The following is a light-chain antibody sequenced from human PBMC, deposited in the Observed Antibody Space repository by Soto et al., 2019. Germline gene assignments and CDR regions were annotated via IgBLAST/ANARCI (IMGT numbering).Light chain of an antibody. V-gene: IGKV1-5*01. J-gene: IGKJ1*01. CDR2: DAS. Sequence: DIQRTQSPSTLSASVGDRVTITCRASQSISSWLAWYQKKPGKAPKLLIYDASSLESGVPSRFSGSGSGTEFTLTISRLQPDDFATYDCQQYNSYSWTFGQGTKVDIK. CDR3: QQYNSYSWT. CDR1: QSISSW.